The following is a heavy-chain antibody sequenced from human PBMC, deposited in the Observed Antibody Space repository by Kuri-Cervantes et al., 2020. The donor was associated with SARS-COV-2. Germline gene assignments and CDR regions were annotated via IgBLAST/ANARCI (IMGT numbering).Heavy chain of an antibody. J-gene: IGHJ5*02. CDR1: GFSLSTSGMR. CDR3: AHSSSRSDFWSGYYSGVRWFDP. CDR2: IDWDDDK. Sequence: SGPTLVKPTQTLTLTCTFSGFSLSTSGMRVSWIRQPPGKALEWLARIDWDDDKFYSTSLKTRLTISKDTSKDQVVLTMTNMDPVDTATYYCAHSSSRSDFWSGYYSGVRWFDPWGQGTLVTVSS. D-gene: IGHD3-3*01. V-gene: IGHV2-70*12.